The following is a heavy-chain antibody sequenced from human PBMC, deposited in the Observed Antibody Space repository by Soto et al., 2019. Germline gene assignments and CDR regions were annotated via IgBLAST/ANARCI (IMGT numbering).Heavy chain of an antibody. J-gene: IGHJ4*02. CDR2: INHSGST. Sequence: SETLSLTCAVYGGSFSGYYWSWIRQPPGKGLEWIGEINHSGSTNYNPSLKSRVTISVDTSKNQFSLKLSSVTAADTAVYYCARRGGSYARDYWGQGTLVTVSS. CDR1: GGSFSGYY. V-gene: IGHV4-34*01. D-gene: IGHD1-26*01. CDR3: ARRGGSYARDY.